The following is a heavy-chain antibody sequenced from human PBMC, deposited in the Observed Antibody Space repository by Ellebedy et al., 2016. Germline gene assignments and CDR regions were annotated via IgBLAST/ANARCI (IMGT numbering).Heavy chain of an antibody. CDR2: ISGNGDKR. V-gene: IGHV3-23*01. CDR1: GFPFSKFF. CDR3: RQGHYADY. J-gene: IGHJ4*02. Sequence: GGSLRLXCVASGFPFSKFFMSWVRQAPGEGLEWVSTISGNGDKRDFADSVKGRFTISRDNSRNTLHLQMNNLRGEDTAVYYCRQGHYADYWGQGTLVTVSS.